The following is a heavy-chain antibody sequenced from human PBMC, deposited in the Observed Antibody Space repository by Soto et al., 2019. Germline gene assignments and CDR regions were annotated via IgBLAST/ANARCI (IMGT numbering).Heavy chain of an antibody. J-gene: IGHJ4*02. CDR3: ARYGEQQGLWDY. Sequence: QVQLQESGPGLVKPSQTLSLTCTVSGGSISSGDYYWSWIRQPPGKGLEWIGYIYYSGSTYYNPYLKSRVTISVNTSKNQFSLKLSSVTAEDTAVYYCARYGEQQGLWDYWGQGTLVTVSS. V-gene: IGHV4-30-4*01. CDR2: IYYSGST. CDR1: GGSISSGDYY. D-gene: IGHD6-13*01.